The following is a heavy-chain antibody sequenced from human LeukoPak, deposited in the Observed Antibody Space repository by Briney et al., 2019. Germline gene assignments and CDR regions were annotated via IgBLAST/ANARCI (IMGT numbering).Heavy chain of an antibody. D-gene: IGHD5-24*01. J-gene: IGHJ5*02. Sequence: SETLSLTCTISGASISSFYWSWIRHPPGQGLGWIGSINYSGSTNYNPSLKSRVTISIDTSKNQISLKVSSVTAADTAVYYCERDHIHRDDYNAAWGQGALVTVSS. CDR3: ERDHIHRDDYNAA. V-gene: IGHV4-59*01. CDR1: GASISSFY. CDR2: INYSGST.